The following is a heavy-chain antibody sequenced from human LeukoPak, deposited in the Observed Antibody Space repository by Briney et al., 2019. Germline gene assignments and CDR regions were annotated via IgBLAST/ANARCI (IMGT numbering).Heavy chain of an antibody. Sequence: PGGSLTLSCAASGFTFSNYAMIWVRQAPGKGLEWVSLISGTGGSTYYADSVKGRFTISRDNSKNTLYPQMNSLRAEDTAVYYCAKEPGNISAGYWGQGILVTVSS. V-gene: IGHV3-23*01. D-gene: IGHD2/OR15-2a*01. CDR3: AKEPGNISAGY. CDR2: ISGTGGST. J-gene: IGHJ4*02. CDR1: GFTFSNYA.